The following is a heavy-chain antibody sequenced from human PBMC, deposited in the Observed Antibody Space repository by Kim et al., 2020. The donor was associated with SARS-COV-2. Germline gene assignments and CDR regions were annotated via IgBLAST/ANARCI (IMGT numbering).Heavy chain of an antibody. Sequence: SETLSLTCTVSGYSISSGYYWGWIRQPPGKGLEWIGSIYHSGSTYYNPSLKSRVTISVDTSKNQFSLKLSSVTAADTAVYYCARDPGRSGYWGQGTLVTVSS. D-gene: IGHD3-3*01. CDR3: ARDPGRSGY. V-gene: IGHV4-38-2*02. CDR1: GYSISSGYY. J-gene: IGHJ4*02. CDR2: IYHSGST.